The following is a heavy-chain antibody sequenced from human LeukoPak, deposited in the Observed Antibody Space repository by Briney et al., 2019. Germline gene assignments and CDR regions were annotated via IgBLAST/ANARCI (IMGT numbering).Heavy chain of an antibody. CDR3: ATDLPAPSIFGVVISS. V-gene: IGHV1-46*01. CDR1: GYTFTSYY. CDR2: INPSGGST. D-gene: IGHD3-3*01. Sequence: ASVKVSCKASGYTFTSYYMHWVRQAPGQGLEWMGIINPSGGSTSYAQKFQGRVTMTEDTSTDTAYMELSSLKSEDTAVYYCATDLPAPSIFGVVISSWGQGTLVTVSS. J-gene: IGHJ4*02.